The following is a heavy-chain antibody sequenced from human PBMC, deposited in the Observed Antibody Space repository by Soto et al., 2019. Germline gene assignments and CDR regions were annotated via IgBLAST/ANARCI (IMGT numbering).Heavy chain of an antibody. D-gene: IGHD6-19*01. Sequence: GGSLRLSCVASGFNFKKFAMSWVRQAPGEGLEWVSGISCCGGSTSYADSVKGRFSIARDDSTNTLSLQMNNLRVEDTAQYYCAKADGEQWLLPHLDKWGQGTLVTVSS. CDR3: AKADGEQWLLPHLDK. CDR2: ISCCGGST. V-gene: IGHV3-23*01. CDR1: GFNFKKFA. J-gene: IGHJ4*02.